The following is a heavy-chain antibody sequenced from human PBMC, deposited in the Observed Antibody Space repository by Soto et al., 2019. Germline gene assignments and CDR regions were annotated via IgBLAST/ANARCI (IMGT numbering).Heavy chain of an antibody. V-gene: IGHV4-61*01. J-gene: IGHJ6*02. Sequence: SETLSLTCTVSGGSVSSGSYYWSWIRQPPGKGLEWIVYIYYSGSTNYNPSLKSRVTISVDTSKNQFSLKLSSVTAADTAVYYCARFLSGLAAAGTPNYYGMDVWGQGTTVTVSS. CDR2: IYYSGST. D-gene: IGHD6-13*01. CDR1: GGSVSSGSYY. CDR3: ARFLSGLAAAGTPNYYGMDV.